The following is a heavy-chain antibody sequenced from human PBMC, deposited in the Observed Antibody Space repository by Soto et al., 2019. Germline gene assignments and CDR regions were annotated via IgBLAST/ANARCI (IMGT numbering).Heavy chain of an antibody. CDR3: ARDYDIWGEDWFDP. D-gene: IGHD3-9*01. CDR1: GYTFTNFG. Sequence: QVQLVQSGGEMKKPGASVKVSCKASGYTFTNFGISWVRQAPGQGPEWVGWISAYNDERNYAQKFRGRVIMTTDTSTSTAYMELRTLTSDDMAVYYCARDYDIWGEDWFDPWGQGTLVTVSS. J-gene: IGHJ5*02. CDR2: ISAYNDER. V-gene: IGHV1-18*03.